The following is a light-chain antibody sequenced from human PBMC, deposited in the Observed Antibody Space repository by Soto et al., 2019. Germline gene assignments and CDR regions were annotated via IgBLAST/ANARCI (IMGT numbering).Light chain of an antibody. J-gene: IGLJ3*02. CDR1: SSDGGGYNY. CDR3: SSYTSSSLV. CDR2: DVS. V-gene: IGLV2-14*01. Sequence: QSALTQPASVSGSPGQSITISCTGTSSDGGGYNYVSWYQQHPGKAPKLMIYDVSNRPSGVSNRFSGSKSGNTASLTISGLQAEDEADYYCSSYTSSSLVFGGGTKVTVL.